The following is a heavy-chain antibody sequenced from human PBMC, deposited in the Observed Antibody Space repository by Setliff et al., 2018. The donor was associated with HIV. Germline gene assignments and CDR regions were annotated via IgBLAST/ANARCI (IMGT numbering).Heavy chain of an antibody. J-gene: IGHJ3*01. CDR2: IYMTGGT. D-gene: IGHD3-22*01. V-gene: IGHV4-4*07. CDR1: GGSVNTYY. CDR3: AKHFWTDYYDWRDTGAFDL. Sequence: PSETLSLTCTVSGGSVNTYYWTWIRQPAGRGLEWTGRIYMTGGTSSNPSLRGRVIMSLDTSKNQFSLNLSSVTAADTAVYYCAKHFWTDYYDWRDTGAFDLWGQGTMVTVSS.